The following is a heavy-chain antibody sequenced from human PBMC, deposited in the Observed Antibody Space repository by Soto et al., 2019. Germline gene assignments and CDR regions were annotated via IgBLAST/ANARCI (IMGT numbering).Heavy chain of an antibody. CDR2: IYYSGST. J-gene: IGHJ6*03. Sequence: SETLSLTCTVSGGSISSYYWSWIRQPPGKGLEWIGYIYYSGSTNYNPSLKSRVTISVDTSKKQFSLKLSSVTAADTAVYYCARASLRYYYMDVWGKGTTVTVSS. D-gene: IGHD4-17*01. CDR1: GGSISSYY. V-gene: IGHV4-59*01. CDR3: ARASLRYYYMDV.